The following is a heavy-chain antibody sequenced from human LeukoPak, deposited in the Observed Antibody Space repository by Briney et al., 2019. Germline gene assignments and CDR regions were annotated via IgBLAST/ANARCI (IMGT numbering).Heavy chain of an antibody. D-gene: IGHD5-12*01. CDR2: INHSGST. CDR3: ARGAYGGYASNY. V-gene: IGHV4-34*01. CDR1: X. Sequence: XWXXVXQXXXXXRXWIGEINHSGSTNYTPSLKSRVTISVDTSKNQFSLKLSSVTAADTAVYYCARGAYGGYASNYWGQGTLVTVS. J-gene: IGHJ4*02.